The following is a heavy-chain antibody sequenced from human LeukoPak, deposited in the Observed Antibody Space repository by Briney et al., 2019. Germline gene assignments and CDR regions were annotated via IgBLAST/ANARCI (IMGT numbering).Heavy chain of an antibody. Sequence: SETLSLTCAVSGYSISSSNWWGWIRQPPGKGLEWIGYIYYSGSTNYNPSLKSRVTMSVDTSKNQFSLKLSSVTALDTAVYYCARNLGLRFGAIDYWGQGTLVTVSS. D-gene: IGHD3-10*01. CDR3: ARNLGLRFGAIDY. V-gene: IGHV4-28*06. J-gene: IGHJ4*02. CDR1: GYSISSSNW. CDR2: IYYSGST.